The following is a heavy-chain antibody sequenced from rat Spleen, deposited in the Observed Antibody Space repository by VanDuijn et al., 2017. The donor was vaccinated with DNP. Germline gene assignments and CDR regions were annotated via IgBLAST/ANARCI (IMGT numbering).Heavy chain of an antibody. CDR2: INTDGGST. V-gene: IGHV5-58*01. J-gene: IGHJ2*01. CDR3: ASWAPIAPLSMSNY. D-gene: IGHD1-2*01. Sequence: EVQLVETGGGLVQPGRSLKLSCVASGFTFSSYWMFWIRQAPGKGLEWVASINTDGGSTYYPDSVKGRFTISRDNAENTVYLQMSSLRSEDTATYYCASWAPIAPLSMSNYWGQGVMVTVSS. CDR1: GFTFSSYW.